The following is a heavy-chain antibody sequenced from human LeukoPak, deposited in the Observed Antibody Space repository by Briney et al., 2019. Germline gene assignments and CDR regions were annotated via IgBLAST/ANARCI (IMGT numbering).Heavy chain of an antibody. V-gene: IGHV3-11*04. CDR1: GFRFGDYY. CDR3: ARGGAYCSGGSCYTGRNWFDP. Sequence: GGSLRLSCAASGFRFGDYYMSWIRQPAGEGLEWIAYISSSGATIEYADSVTGRFTIARDNDKNSLYLQMNKLRVEDAAVYYCARGGAYCSGGSCYTGRNWFDPWGQGTVVIVSS. CDR2: ISSSGATI. J-gene: IGHJ5*02. D-gene: IGHD2-15*01.